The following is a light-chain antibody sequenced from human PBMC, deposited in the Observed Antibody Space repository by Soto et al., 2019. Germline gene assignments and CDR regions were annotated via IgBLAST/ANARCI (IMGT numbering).Light chain of an antibody. CDR1: SSDVGGYNY. Sequence: LTQPPSASGSPGQSVTISCTGTSSDVGGYNYVSWYQQHPGKAPKLMIYEVSKRPSGVPDRFSGSKSGNTASLTVSGLQAEDEADYYCSSYAASNNLVAFGGGTQLTVL. CDR2: EVS. J-gene: IGLJ2*01. V-gene: IGLV2-8*01. CDR3: SSYAASNNLVA.